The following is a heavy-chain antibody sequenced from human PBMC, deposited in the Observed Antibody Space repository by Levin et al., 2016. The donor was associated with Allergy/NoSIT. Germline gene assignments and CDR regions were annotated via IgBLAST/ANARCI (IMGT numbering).Heavy chain of an antibody. V-gene: IGHV4-31*03. Sequence: SETLSLTCTVSGGSISSGGYYWSWIRQHPGKGLEWIGYIYYSGSTYYNPSLKSRVTISVDTSKNQFSLKLSSVTAADTAVYYCARAQGRLTTPQAHDYETFDYWGQGTLVTVSS. CDR1: GGSISSGGYY. CDR3: ARAQGRLTTPQAHDYETFDY. D-gene: IGHD4-17*01. CDR2: IYYSGST. J-gene: IGHJ4*02.